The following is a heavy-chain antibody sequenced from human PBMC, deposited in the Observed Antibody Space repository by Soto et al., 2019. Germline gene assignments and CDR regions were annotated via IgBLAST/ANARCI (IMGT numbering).Heavy chain of an antibody. D-gene: IGHD6-13*01. CDR1: GFTFSSYS. CDR2: ISSSSSTI. J-gene: IGHJ6*02. CDR3: ARDLEEAAAGTYGMDV. Sequence: PGGSLRLSCAASGFTFSSYSMNWVRQAPGKGLEWVSYISSSSSTIYYADSVKGRFTISRDNAKNSLYLQVNSLRDEDTAVYYCARDLEEAAAGTYGMDVWGQGTTVTVSS. V-gene: IGHV3-48*02.